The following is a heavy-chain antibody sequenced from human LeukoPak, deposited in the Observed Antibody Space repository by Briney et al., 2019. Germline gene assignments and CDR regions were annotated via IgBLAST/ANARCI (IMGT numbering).Heavy chain of an antibody. Sequence: PGGSLRLSCAASGFIVSSNYMSWVRQAPGKGLEWVSAISGSGGSTYYADSVKGRFTISRDNSKNTLYLQMNSLRAEDTAVYYCAKGTMVRGVIITPADYYYYYGMDVWGQGTTVTVSS. D-gene: IGHD3-10*01. CDR1: GFIVSSNY. CDR3: AKGTMVRGVIITPADYYYYYGMDV. V-gene: IGHV3-23*01. J-gene: IGHJ6*02. CDR2: ISGSGGST.